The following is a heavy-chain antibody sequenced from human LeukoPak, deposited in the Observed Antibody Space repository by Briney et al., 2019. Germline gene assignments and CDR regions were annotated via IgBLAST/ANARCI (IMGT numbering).Heavy chain of an antibody. D-gene: IGHD3-22*01. CDR3: AKAPRYYYDSSGYSFDY. CDR2: ISGSGGST. J-gene: IGHJ4*02. V-gene: IGHV3-23*01. CDR1: GFTFSSYA. Sequence: GGSLRLSCAASGFTFSSYAMSWVRQAPGKGLEWVSAISGSGGSTYYADSVKGRFTISRDNSKNTLYLQMNSLRAEDTAVYYCAKAPRYYYDSSGYSFDYWGQGTLVTVSS.